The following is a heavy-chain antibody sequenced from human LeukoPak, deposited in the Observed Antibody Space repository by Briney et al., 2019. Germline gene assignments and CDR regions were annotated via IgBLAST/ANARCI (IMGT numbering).Heavy chain of an antibody. V-gene: IGHV1-69*05. CDR3: ARASGLRSSGPLGYWYFDL. J-gene: IGHJ2*01. D-gene: IGHD3-22*01. CDR2: IIPIFGTA. Sequence: ASVKVSCKASGGTFSSYAISWVRQAPGQGLEWMGGIIPIFGTANYAQKFQGRVTITTDESTSTAYMELSSLRSEDTAVYYCARASGLRSSGPLGYWYFDLWGRGTLVTVSS. CDR1: GGTFSSYA.